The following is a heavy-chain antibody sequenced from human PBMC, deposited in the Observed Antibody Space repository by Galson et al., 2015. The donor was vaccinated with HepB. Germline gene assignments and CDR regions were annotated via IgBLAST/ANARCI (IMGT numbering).Heavy chain of an antibody. J-gene: IGHJ4*02. V-gene: IGHV3-30*03. D-gene: IGHD1-7*01. CDR2: ISYDGSNK. CDR3: ARGDVNWNYIFDY. CDR1: GFTFSSYG. Sequence: SLRLSCAASGFTFSSYGMHWVRQAPGKGLEWVAVISYDGSNKYYADSVKGRFTISRDNSKNTLYLQMNSLRAEDTAVYYCARGDVNWNYIFDYWGQGTLVTVSS.